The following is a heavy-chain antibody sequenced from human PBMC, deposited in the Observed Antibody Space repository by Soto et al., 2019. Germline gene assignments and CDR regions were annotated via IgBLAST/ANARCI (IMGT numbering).Heavy chain of an antibody. Sequence: QVQLVQSGAEVKKPGSSVKVSCKASGGTFSNYPISWVRQAPGQGLEWMGGIIPIFGTTNYAQKFQGRVTSTADESTSTAYMELSSLRSEDTAVFYCARGNHRWLQLWYFDLWGRGTLFTVSS. CDR2: IIPIFGTT. CDR1: GGTFSNYP. V-gene: IGHV1-69*12. D-gene: IGHD5-12*01. J-gene: IGHJ2*01. CDR3: ARGNHRWLQLWYFDL.